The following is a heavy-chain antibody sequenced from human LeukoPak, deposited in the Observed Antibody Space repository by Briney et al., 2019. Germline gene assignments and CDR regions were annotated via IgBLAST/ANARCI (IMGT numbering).Heavy chain of an antibody. CDR1: GASIRSNNYY. CDR3: ARDVYKYDSSGSRAFDI. D-gene: IGHD3-22*01. Sequence: SETLSLTCVVSGASIRSNNYYWSWIRQPPGKGLEWIGYSYYSGSTNYNPSLKSRVTISVDTSKNQFSLKLSSVTAADTAVYYCARDVYKYDSSGSRAFDIWGQGTMVTVSS. J-gene: IGHJ3*02. CDR2: SYYSGST. V-gene: IGHV4-61*01.